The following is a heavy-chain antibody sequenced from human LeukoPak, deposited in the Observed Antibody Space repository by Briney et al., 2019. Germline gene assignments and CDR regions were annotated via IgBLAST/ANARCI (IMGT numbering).Heavy chain of an antibody. CDR1: GFTFSAYW. Sequence: PGGSLRLSCAASGFTFSAYWMHWVRQAPGRGLVWVSRIDRDGISTSYADSVKGRFTISRDNAKNTLYLQMNSLRAEDTAVYYCAREGRDTTIDYWGQGTLVTVSS. D-gene: IGHD1-1*01. V-gene: IGHV3-74*01. CDR2: IDRDGIST. J-gene: IGHJ4*02. CDR3: AREGRDTTIDY.